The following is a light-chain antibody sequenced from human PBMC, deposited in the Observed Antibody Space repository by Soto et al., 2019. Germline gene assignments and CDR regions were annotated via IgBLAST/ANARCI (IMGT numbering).Light chain of an antibody. V-gene: IGKV1-16*01. CDR3: LLYLACPFT. CDR1: QGVGNS. J-gene: IGKJ3*01. Sequence: DIQVPQSPSSLSASVGDRVTITCRASQGVGNSLFWVQQKPGKAPRPLISYASPLQSGVSSSFPASGYGTYFSLTVTTPQPEDPASAYCLLYLACPFTFGPGTKLAIK. CDR2: YAS.